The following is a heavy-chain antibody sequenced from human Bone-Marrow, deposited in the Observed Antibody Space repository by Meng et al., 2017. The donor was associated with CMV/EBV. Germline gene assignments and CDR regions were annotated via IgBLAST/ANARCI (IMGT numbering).Heavy chain of an antibody. CDR2: IWYDGSNK. D-gene: IGHD3-22*01. CDR1: GFLFSSYG. CDR3: ARDWDFYDNTGYPIDY. V-gene: IGHV3-30*02. J-gene: IGHJ4*02. Sequence: GGSLRLSCAASGFLFSSYGMHWVRQAPGKGLEWVAFIWYDGSNKNYVDSVKGRFTTSRDNSRNTLYLQMNSLRAEDTAMYYCARDWDFYDNTGYPIDYWGRGTLVTVSS.